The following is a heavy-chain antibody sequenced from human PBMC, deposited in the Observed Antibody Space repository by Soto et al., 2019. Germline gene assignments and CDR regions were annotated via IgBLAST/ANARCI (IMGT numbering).Heavy chain of an antibody. CDR3: ARDRCSGDNCSDDFGMDV. D-gene: IGHD2-21*02. Sequence: QVQLQESGPGLVKPSETLSLTCTVSGGSVSSGRNYWSWIRQPPGKGLEWIGCIFYSGSTNYNPSLKSRVTIAVDTSKNQFSLKLNSVTVADTAVYYCARDRCSGDNCSDDFGMDVWCQWTTVTVSS. CDR2: IFYSGST. CDR1: GGSVSSGRNY. V-gene: IGHV4-61*01. J-gene: IGHJ6*02.